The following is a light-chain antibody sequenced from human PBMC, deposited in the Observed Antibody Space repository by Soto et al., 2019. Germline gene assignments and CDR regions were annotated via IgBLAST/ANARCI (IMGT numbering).Light chain of an antibody. CDR2: DAS. CDR1: KSISNW. Sequence: GDRVTITCRASKSISNWLAWYXQKXGKXXKXXXYDASSLGSGVPSRFSGSGYGTEFTLTIGGLQPDDFATYYCQHYNAFPWPFGQGTKVDIK. CDR3: QHYNAFPWP. V-gene: IGKV1-5*01. J-gene: IGKJ1*01.